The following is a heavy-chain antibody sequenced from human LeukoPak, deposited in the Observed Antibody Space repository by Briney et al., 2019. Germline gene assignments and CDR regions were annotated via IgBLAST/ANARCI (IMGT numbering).Heavy chain of an antibody. Sequence: SETLSLTCAVYGGSFSGYYWSWIRQPPRKGLEWIGEINHSGSTNYNPSLKSRVTISVDTSKNQFSLKLSSVTAADTAVYYCARRKVGATSRHFDYWGQGTLVTVSS. CDR2: INHSGST. CDR3: ARRKVGATSRHFDY. D-gene: IGHD1-26*01. V-gene: IGHV4-34*01. CDR1: GGSFSGYY. J-gene: IGHJ4*02.